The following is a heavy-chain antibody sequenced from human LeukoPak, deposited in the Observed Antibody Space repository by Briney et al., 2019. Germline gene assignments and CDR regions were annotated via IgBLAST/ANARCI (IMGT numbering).Heavy chain of an antibody. J-gene: IGHJ4*02. CDR3: AREHFDFWSGYYYFDY. V-gene: IGHV4-30-2*01. D-gene: IGHD3-3*01. CDR2: IYHSGST. Sequence: SETLSLTCAVSGGSISSGGYSWSWIRQPPGKGLEWIGYIYHSGSTYYNPSLKSRVTISVDRSKNQFSLKLSSVTAADTAVYYCAREHFDFWSGYYYFDYWGQGTLVTVSS. CDR1: GGSISSGGYS.